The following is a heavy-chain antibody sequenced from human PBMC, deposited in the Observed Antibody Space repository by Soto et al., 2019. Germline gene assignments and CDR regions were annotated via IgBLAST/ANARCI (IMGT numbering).Heavy chain of an antibody. CDR2: VYYSGTT. CDR1: GGSVSDKTYY. V-gene: IGHV4-61*01. Sequence: SETLSLTCSVSGGSVSDKTYYWSWIRRPPGKRLEWIGYVYYSGTTNYNPSLKSRVTISVDLSKNRFSLRLSSVTTADTALYYCARTTAVPNTLRSRYFFGYWGQGTLVTVSS. J-gene: IGHJ4*02. CDR3: ARTTAVPNTLRSRYFFGY. D-gene: IGHD4-17*01.